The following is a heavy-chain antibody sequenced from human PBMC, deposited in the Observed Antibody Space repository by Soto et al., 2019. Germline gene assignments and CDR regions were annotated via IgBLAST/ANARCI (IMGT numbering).Heavy chain of an antibody. D-gene: IGHD3-22*01. CDR2: SSTYNGNT. J-gene: IGHJ4*02. Sequence: ASVKVSCKASGYTFTSYGIGWVRQAPGQGLEWMGWSSTYNGNTNYAQNFQGRVTMTTDTSTNTAYMEVRSLRSDDTAVYYCARAYRTYYDRSLVDYWGQGTLVTVSS. CDR1: GYTFTSYG. V-gene: IGHV1-18*01. CDR3: ARAYRTYYDRSLVDY.